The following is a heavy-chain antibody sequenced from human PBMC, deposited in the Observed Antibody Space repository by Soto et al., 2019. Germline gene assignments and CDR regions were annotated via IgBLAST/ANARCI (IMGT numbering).Heavy chain of an antibody. CDR2: INHSGST. V-gene: IGHV4-34*01. J-gene: IGHJ4*02. CDR1: GGSFSGYY. CDR3: ARAYYYDSSGYYYFDY. Sequence: PSETLSLTCAVYGGSFSGYYWSWIRQPPGKGLGWIGGINHSGSTNYNPSLKSRVTTSVDTSKNQFSLKLSSVTAADTAVYYCARAYYYDSSGYYYFDYWGQGTLVTVSS. D-gene: IGHD3-22*01.